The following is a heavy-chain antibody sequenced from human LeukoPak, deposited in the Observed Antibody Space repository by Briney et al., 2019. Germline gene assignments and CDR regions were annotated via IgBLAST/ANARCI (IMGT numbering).Heavy chain of an antibody. CDR1: GYTFTSYG. J-gene: IGHJ5*02. CDR2: ISAYNGNT. V-gene: IGHV1-18*01. D-gene: IGHD3-22*01. Sequence: ASVKVSCKASGYTFTSYGISWVRQAPGQGLEWMGWISAYNGNTNYAQKLQDRVTMTTDTSTSTAYMELRSLRYDDTAVYYCARGSQRGYCYDSRDPPGPWGQGTLVTFSS. CDR3: ARGSQRGYCYDSRDPPGP.